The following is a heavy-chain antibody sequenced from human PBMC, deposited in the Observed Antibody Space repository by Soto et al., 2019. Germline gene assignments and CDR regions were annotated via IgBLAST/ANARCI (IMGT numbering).Heavy chain of an antibody. CDR2: IYHSGSI. J-gene: IGHJ6*02. CDR3: ARLGWELLPIRYYYYYGMDV. CDR1: GGSISSSNW. D-gene: IGHD1-26*01. Sequence: SETLSLTCAVSGGSISSSNWWSWVRQPPGKGLEWIGEIYHSGSINYNPSFQGQVTISADKSISTAYLQWSSLKASDTAMYYCARLGWELLPIRYYYYYGMDVWGQGTTVTVSS. V-gene: IGHV4-4*02.